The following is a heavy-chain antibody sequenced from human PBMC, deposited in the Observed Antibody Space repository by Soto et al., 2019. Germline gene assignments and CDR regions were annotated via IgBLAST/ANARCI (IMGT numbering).Heavy chain of an antibody. V-gene: IGHV3-15*07. CDR1: GFTFSNAW. CDR2: IKSKTDGGTT. J-gene: IGHJ2*01. D-gene: IGHD6-19*01. CDR3: TTVRYSSRWYRWYFDL. Sequence: EVQVVESGGGLVKPGGLLRHSCAASGFTFSNAWMNWVRQARGKGLEWVGRIKSKTDGGTTDYTAPVKGRFTISRDDSKNTLYLQMNSLKIEDTAVYYCTTVRYSSRWYRWYFDLWGRGTLVTVSS.